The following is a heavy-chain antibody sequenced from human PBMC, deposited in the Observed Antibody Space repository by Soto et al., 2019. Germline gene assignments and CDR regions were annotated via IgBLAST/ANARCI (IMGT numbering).Heavy chain of an antibody. D-gene: IGHD3-16*01. CDR1: GGSISSSSYY. CDR3: ARLGGPFDY. Sequence: QLQLQESGPGLVKPSETMSLICTVSGGSISSSSYYWGWIRQPPGKGLEWIGSIYYSGSTYYNPCLKSRVTISVDTSKNQFSLKRSSVTAADTAVYYCARLGGPFDYWGQGTLGTVFS. J-gene: IGHJ4*02. CDR2: IYYSGST. V-gene: IGHV4-39*01.